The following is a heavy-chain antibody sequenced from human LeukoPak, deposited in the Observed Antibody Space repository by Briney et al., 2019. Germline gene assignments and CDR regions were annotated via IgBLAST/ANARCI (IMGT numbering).Heavy chain of an antibody. V-gene: IGHV3-30*04. CDR2: ISYDGSNK. CDR3: ARGPAGIAVAGALDY. Sequence: GRSLRLSCAASGFTFSSYAMHWVRQSPGKGLEWVAVISYDGSNKYYADSVKGRFTISRDNSKNTLYLQMNSLRAEDTAVYYCARGPAGIAVAGALDYWGQGTLVTVFS. CDR1: GFTFSSYA. D-gene: IGHD6-19*01. J-gene: IGHJ4*02.